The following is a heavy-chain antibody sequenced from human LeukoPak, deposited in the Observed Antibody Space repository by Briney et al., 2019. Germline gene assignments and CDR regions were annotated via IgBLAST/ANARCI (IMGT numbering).Heavy chain of an antibody. Sequence: GGSLRLSCAASGFTFSDYYMSWIRQAPGKGLEWVSYISSSGSTIYYADSVKGQFTISRDNAKNSLYLQMNSLRAEDTAVYYCARRSLLWFGELLSPPYYGMDVWGQGTTVTVSS. V-gene: IGHV3-11*01. CDR3: ARRSLLWFGELLSPPYYGMDV. D-gene: IGHD3-10*01. J-gene: IGHJ6*02. CDR1: GFTFSDYY. CDR2: ISSSGSTI.